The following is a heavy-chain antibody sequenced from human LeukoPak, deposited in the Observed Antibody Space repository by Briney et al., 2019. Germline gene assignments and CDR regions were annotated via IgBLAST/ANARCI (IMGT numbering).Heavy chain of an antibody. J-gene: IGHJ6*03. CDR1: SYSISSGYY. Sequence: SETLSLTCTVSSYSISSGYYWGWVRQPPGKGLEWIGLIYHSGSTYYNPSLKSRVTISVDTSKNPTSLKLSSVAAADTAVYYCARGGQLYGYYYYYYMDVWGKGTTVTVSS. CDR3: ARGGQLYGYYYYYYMDV. V-gene: IGHV4-38-2*02. CDR2: IYHSGST. D-gene: IGHD1-1*01.